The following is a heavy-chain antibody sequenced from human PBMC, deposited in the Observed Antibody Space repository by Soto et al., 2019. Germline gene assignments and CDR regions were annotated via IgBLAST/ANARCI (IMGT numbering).Heavy chain of an antibody. Sequence: PSETLSLTCSVSGDFISSHYWSWIRQPPGKGLEWIGSISYSGSANYNPSLRSRVAISVDTSKNQFSLKLSSVTAADTAVYYCAKFEASHYYGSYTPNTWFDPWGQGTVVTVSS. D-gene: IGHD3-22*01. CDR1: GDFISSHY. J-gene: IGHJ5*02. CDR3: AKFEASHYYGSYTPNTWFDP. V-gene: IGHV4-59*11. CDR2: ISYSGSA.